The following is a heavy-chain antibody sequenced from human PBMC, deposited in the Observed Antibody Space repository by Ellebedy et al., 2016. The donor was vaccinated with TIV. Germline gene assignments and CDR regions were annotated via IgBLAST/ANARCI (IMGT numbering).Heavy chain of an antibody. D-gene: IGHD3-22*01. CDR2: MGSGGST. CDR1: GGSVRNYY. V-gene: IGHV4-4*07. Sequence: MPSETLSLTCTVSGGSVRNYYWSWIRQAAGTGLEWIGRMGSGGSTNYNPSLKSRVTMSVDTSRNQFSLKLTSVTAADTAVYYCARGGMKIVTNPPDAFDFWGQGTVVTVSP. CDR3: ARGGMKIVTNPPDAFDF. J-gene: IGHJ3*01.